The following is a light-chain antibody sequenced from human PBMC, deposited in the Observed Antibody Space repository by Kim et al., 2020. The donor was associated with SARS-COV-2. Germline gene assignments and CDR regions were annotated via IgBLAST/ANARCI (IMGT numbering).Light chain of an antibody. J-gene: IGKJ2*01. Sequence: ETVLTQSPGTLSLSPGERASLSCRASQSVRNFLAWYQQKPGQAPRLLIYETSNRATGIPARFSGSGSGTDFTLTISSLEPEDFAVYFCQKRYYWPVTFGQGTKLEI. V-gene: IGKV3-11*01. CDR2: ETS. CDR3: QKRYYWPVT. CDR1: QSVRNF.